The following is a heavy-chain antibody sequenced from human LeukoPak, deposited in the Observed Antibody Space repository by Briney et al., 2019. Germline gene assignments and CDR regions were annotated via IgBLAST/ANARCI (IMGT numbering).Heavy chain of an antibody. V-gene: IGHV3-30*02. CDR3: AKDRAVSTVEYFYH. CDR2: IRYDGSNK. Sequence: GGSLRLSCAASGFTFSSYGMHWVRQAPGKGLEWVAFIRYDGSNKYYADSVKGRFTISRDNSKNTLYLQMNSLRAEDTAVYYCAKDRAVSTVEYFYHWGQGTLVTVSS. CDR1: GFTFSSYG. J-gene: IGHJ1*01. D-gene: IGHD4-11*01.